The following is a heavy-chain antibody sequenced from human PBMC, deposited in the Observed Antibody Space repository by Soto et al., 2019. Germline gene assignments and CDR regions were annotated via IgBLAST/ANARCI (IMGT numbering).Heavy chain of an antibody. V-gene: IGHV4-30-4*01. CDR1: GGSISSGDYY. CDR2: IYYSGST. J-gene: IGHJ6*02. CDR3: ASSSLRLQLGWSQRYYGMDV. D-gene: IGHD7-27*01. Sequence: SATLSLTCTVSGGSISSGDYYWSWIRQPPGKGLEWIGYIYYSGSTYYNPSLKSRITINPDTSKNQFSLQLNSVTPEDTAVYYCASSSLRLQLGWSQRYYGMDVWGQGTTVTVSS.